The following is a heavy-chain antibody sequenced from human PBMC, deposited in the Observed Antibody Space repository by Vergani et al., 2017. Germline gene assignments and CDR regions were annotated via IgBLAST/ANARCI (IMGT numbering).Heavy chain of an antibody. J-gene: IGHJ5*02. Sequence: QVQLVQSGAEVKKPGASVKVSCKAPGYTFTSYDINWVRQATGQGLEWMGWMNPNSGNTGYAQKFQGRVTITRNTSISTAYMELSSLRSEDTAVYYCARGAGITMVRGVIVGWFDPWGQGTLVTVSS. CDR3: ARGAGITMVRGVIVGWFDP. D-gene: IGHD3-10*01. V-gene: IGHV1-8*03. CDR1: GYTFTSYD. CDR2: MNPNSGNT.